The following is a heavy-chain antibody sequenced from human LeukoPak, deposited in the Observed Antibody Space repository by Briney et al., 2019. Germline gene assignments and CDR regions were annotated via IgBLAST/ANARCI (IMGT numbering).Heavy chain of an antibody. CDR3: VRALGYSSGCGDY. V-gene: IGHV3-7*01. CDR2: IKTDGSEK. Sequence: GGSLRLSCEASGFTFSSYWMSWVRQAPGKGLEWVANIKTDGSEKYYVDSVKGRFAISRDNAKNSLYLQMSSLRAEDTAMYCCVRALGYSSGCGDYWGQGTLVTVSS. CDR1: GFTFSSYW. J-gene: IGHJ4*02. D-gene: IGHD6-19*01.